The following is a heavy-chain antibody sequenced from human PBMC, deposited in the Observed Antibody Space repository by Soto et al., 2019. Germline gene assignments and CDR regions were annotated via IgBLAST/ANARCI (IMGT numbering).Heavy chain of an antibody. Sequence: PSETLSLTCTVSGGSISSSSYYWGWIRQPPGKGLEWIGSIYYSGSTYYNPSLKSRVTISVDTSKNQFSLKLSSVTAADTAVYYCARRSSWQTVYYFDYWGQGTLVTVSS. CDR2: IYYSGST. V-gene: IGHV4-39*01. J-gene: IGHJ4*02. D-gene: IGHD6-13*01. CDR1: GGSISSSSYY. CDR3: ARRSSWQTVYYFDY.